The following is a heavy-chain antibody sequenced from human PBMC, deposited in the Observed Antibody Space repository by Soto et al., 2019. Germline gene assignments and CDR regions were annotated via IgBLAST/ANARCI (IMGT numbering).Heavy chain of an antibody. V-gene: IGHV3-48*02. CDR3: ARTYYYDSSGFNGY. CDR2: ISSSSSTI. J-gene: IGHJ4*02. CDR1: GFTFSSYS. Sequence: PGGSLRLSCAASGFTFSSYSMNWVRQAPGKGLEWVSYISSSSSTIYYADSVKGRFTISRDNAKNSLYLQMNSLRDEDTAVYYCARTYYYDSSGFNGYWGQGTLVTVSS. D-gene: IGHD3-22*01.